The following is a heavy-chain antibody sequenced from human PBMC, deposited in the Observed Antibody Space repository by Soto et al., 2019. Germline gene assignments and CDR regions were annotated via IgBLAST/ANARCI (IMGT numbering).Heavy chain of an antibody. J-gene: IGHJ6*02. V-gene: IGHV1-46*02. Sequence: GGSVKVSCKASGYTFDRYYMHWVRQAPGQGLEWMGMINPSGAITSYAQKFQGRVTMTRDTSTSTLYMELSSLRSDDTAMYYCTRGSFLEWSYMDVWGQGTTVTVSS. CDR3: TRGSFLEWSYMDV. CDR1: GYTFDRYY. D-gene: IGHD3-3*01. CDR2: INPSGAIT.